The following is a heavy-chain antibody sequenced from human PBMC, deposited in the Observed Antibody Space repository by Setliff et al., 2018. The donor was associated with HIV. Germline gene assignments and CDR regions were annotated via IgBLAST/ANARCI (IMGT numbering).Heavy chain of an antibody. CDR2: IKPDGREK. J-gene: IGHJ6*03. D-gene: IGHD3-10*01. Sequence: PGGSLRLSCEDSGFTFSSYWMSWVRQAPGKGLEWVANIKPDGREKYYVDSVKGRFTISRDNAKNSLYLQMNSLRDEDTAGYYCARDRTAGRPSRGLTVRGVIPPPYDYYYMDVWGKGTTVTVSS. CDR3: ARDRTAGRPSRGLTVRGVIPPPYDYYYMDV. CDR1: GFTFSSYW. V-gene: IGHV3-7*01.